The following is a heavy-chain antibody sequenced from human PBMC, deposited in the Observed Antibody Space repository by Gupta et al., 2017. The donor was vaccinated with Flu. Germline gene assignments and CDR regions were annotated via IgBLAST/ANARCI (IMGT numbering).Heavy chain of an antibody. Sequence: SWIRQPPGKALEWLARIDWEDDEFYNPSLKTRLTISKDTSRNQVVLTLTNMDPVDTATYYCARGDSPEGYFDLWGRGTLVTVSS. V-gene: IGHV2-70*04. CDR3: ARGDSPEGYFDL. D-gene: IGHD2-21*02. CDR2: IDWEDDE. J-gene: IGHJ2*01.